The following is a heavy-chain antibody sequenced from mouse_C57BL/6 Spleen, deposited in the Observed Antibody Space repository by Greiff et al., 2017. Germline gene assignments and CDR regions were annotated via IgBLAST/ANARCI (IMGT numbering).Heavy chain of an antibody. CDR1: GYTFTSYW. CDR3: ARGVVGGAMDY. Sequence: QVQLQQPGAELVKPGASVKLSCKASGYTFTSYWMHWVKQRPGQGLEWIGMIHPNSGSTNYNEKFKSKATLTVDKSSSTAYMQLSSLTSEDAAVYYCARGVVGGAMDYWGQGTSVTVSS. J-gene: IGHJ4*01. V-gene: IGHV1-64*01. D-gene: IGHD1-1*01. CDR2: IHPNSGST.